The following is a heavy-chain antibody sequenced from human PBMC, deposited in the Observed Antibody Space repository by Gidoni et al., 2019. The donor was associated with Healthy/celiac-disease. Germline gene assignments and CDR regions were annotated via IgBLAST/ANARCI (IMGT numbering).Heavy chain of an antibody. CDR2: IYTSGST. V-gene: IGHV4-61*02. Sequence: QVQLQESGPGLVKPSQTLSLTCTVSGGSISRGSYYWSWIRQPAGKGLEWIGRIYTSGSTNYNPSLKSRVTISVDTSKNQFSLKLSSVTAADTAVYYCARGRLLLRMYYFDYWGQGTLVTVSS. J-gene: IGHJ4*02. D-gene: IGHD3-22*01. CDR3: ARGRLLLRMYYFDY. CDR1: GGSISRGSYY.